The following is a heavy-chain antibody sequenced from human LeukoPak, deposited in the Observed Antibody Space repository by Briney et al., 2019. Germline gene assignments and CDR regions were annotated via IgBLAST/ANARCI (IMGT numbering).Heavy chain of an antibody. Sequence: GGSLRLSCAASGFTFTNALMSWVRQAPGKGLEWIGHFKGKNDGGTTHYAAPVKGRFTISRDDSKNTLYLQMNSLKTEDTALYFCTTDGAIGPRPLFDYWGQGTLVTVSS. CDR2: FKGKNDGGTT. CDR3: TTDGAIGPRPLFDY. CDR1: GFTFTNAL. J-gene: IGHJ4*02. D-gene: IGHD6-6*01. V-gene: IGHV3-15*01.